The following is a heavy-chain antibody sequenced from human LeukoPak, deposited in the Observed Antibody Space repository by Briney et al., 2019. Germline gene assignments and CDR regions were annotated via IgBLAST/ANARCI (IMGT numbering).Heavy chain of an antibody. J-gene: IGHJ5*02. CDR1: GFSFSSYG. D-gene: IGHD6-13*01. CDR2: IRYDGSNK. Sequence: QTGGSLRLSCAASGFSFSSYGMHWVRQAPGKGLEWVSIIRYDGSNKYYADSVKGRFTISRDNSKNTLYLQMSSLRAEDTAVYYCAKDFSRYSSSWFNWFDPWGQGTLVTVSS. CDR3: AKDFSRYSSSWFNWFDP. V-gene: IGHV3-30*02.